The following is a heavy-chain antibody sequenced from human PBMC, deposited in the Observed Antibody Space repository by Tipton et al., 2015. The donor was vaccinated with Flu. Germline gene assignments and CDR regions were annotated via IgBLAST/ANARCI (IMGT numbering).Heavy chain of an antibody. J-gene: IGHJ4*02. CDR3: AKEYSGYDND. V-gene: IGHV3-23*01. CDR1: GFTFTNYA. CDR2: LSGSGGNT. D-gene: IGHD5-12*01. Sequence: SLRLSCAASGFTFTNYAMSWVRQTPGKGLEWVSTLSGSGGNTYYADSVKGRFTISRDNSKNTLYLQMNSLRAEDTAIYYCAKEYSGYDNDWGQGTLVTVSS.